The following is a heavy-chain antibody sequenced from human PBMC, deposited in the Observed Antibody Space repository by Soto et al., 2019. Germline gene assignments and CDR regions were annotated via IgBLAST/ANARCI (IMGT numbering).Heavy chain of an antibody. V-gene: IGHV3-64D*06. J-gene: IGHJ4*02. Sequence: GVLRLSCSASGFPFSNHAMHWVRQAPGKGLEYVSAINYNGGTTYYVDSVKGRFTISRDNSKNTLYLQMSSLKVEDTAMYHCVTWGGIEARNLDHWGQGTLVTVSS. CDR1: GFPFSNHA. CDR2: INYNGGTT. CDR3: VTWGGIEARNLDH. D-gene: IGHD6-6*01.